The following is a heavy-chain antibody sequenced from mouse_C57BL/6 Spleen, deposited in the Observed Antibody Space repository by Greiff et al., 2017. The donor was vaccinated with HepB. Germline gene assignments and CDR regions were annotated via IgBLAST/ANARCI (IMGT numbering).Heavy chain of an antibody. D-gene: IGHD2-1*01. V-gene: IGHV1-18*01. CDR3: ARRIGIYYGNYEGYYFDY. CDR1: GYTFTDYN. CDR2: INPNNGGT. J-gene: IGHJ2*01. Sequence: EVQLQQSGPELVKPGASVKIPCKASGYTFTDYNMDWVKQSHGKSLEWIGDINPNNGGTIYNQKFKGKATLTVDKSSSTAYMELRSLTSEDTAVYYCARRIGIYYGNYEGYYFDYWGQGTTLTVSS.